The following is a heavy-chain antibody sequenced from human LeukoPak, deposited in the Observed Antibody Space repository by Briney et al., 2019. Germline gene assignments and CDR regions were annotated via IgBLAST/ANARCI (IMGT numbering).Heavy chain of an antibody. V-gene: IGHV3-23*01. CDR1: GFTFSNYA. CDR3: AKEAYYDILTKTDY. J-gene: IGHJ4*02. CDR2: ISGSGGTT. Sequence: PPGGSLRLSCSTSGFTFSNYAVSWVRQAPGKGLEWVSSISGSGGTTYYADSVKGRFTISRDNSKNTLYLQMNSLRAEDTAVYYCAKEAYYDILTKTDYWGQGTLVTVSS. D-gene: IGHD3-9*01.